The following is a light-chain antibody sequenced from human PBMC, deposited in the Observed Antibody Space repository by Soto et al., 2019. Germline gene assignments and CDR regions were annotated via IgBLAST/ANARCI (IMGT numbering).Light chain of an antibody. J-gene: IGKJ1*01. CDR1: QSISSW. Sequence: DIQMTQSPSTLSASVGDRVTITCRASQSISSWLAWYQQKPGKAPKLMIYKAYSLESGVTSRFSGSGSGTEFTLTISSLQPDDFATYYCQQYNSYSVTFGQGTKVEIK. V-gene: IGKV1-5*03. CDR3: QQYNSYSVT. CDR2: KAY.